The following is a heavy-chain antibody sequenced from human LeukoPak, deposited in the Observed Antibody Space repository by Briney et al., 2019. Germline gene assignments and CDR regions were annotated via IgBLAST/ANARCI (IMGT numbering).Heavy chain of an antibody. D-gene: IGHD6-13*01. J-gene: IGHJ4*02. V-gene: IGHV3-21*01. CDR1: GFTFSDYS. Sequence: GGALRLSCVASGFTFSDYSMNWVRPAPGKGLEWVSSISGSSSYIYYADSVKGRFTISRDNAKNSLYLQMNSLRAEDTAVYYCAKAFGDSSSWPQGTDYWGQGTLVTVSS. CDR3: AKAFGDSSSWPQGTDY. CDR2: ISGSSSYI.